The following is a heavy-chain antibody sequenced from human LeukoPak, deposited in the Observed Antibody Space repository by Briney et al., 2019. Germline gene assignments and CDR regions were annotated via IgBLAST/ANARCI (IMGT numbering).Heavy chain of an antibody. V-gene: IGHV1-69*04. CDR1: GGTFSSYA. Sequence: ASVKVSCKASGGTFSSYAISWARQAPGQGLEWMGRIIPILGIANYAQKFQGRVTITADKSTSTAYMELSSLRSEDTAVYYCARRGGYYDSSGYYYYFDYWGQGTLVTVSS. J-gene: IGHJ4*02. CDR2: IIPILGIA. CDR3: ARRGGYYDSSGYYYYFDY. D-gene: IGHD3-22*01.